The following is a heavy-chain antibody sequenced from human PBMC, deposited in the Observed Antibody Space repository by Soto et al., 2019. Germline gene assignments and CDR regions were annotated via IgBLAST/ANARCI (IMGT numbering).Heavy chain of an antibody. Sequence: SETLSLTCAVYGGSFSGYYWSWIRQPPGKGLEWIGEINHSGSTNYNPSLKSRVTISVDTSKNQFSLKLSSVTAADTAVYYCARGQRGFDLGAAAIYYYMDVWGKGTTVTVSS. D-gene: IGHD2-2*01. CDR1: GGSFSGYY. CDR2: INHSGST. CDR3: ARGQRGFDLGAAAIYYYMDV. V-gene: IGHV4-34*01. J-gene: IGHJ6*03.